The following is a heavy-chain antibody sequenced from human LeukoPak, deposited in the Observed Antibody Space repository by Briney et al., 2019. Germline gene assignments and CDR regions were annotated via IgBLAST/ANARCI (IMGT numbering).Heavy chain of an antibody. V-gene: IGHV4-31*03. CDR2: IYYSGST. CDR1: GGSISSGGYY. CDR3: ARDEGYCSSTSCYSGWFDP. J-gene: IGHJ5*02. D-gene: IGHD2-2*02. Sequence: SETLSLTCTVSGGSISSGGYYWSWIRQYPGKGLEWIGYIYYSGSTYYNPSLKSRVTISVDTSKNQFSLKLSSVTAADTAVYYCARDEGYCSSTSCYSGWFDPWGQGTLVTVSS.